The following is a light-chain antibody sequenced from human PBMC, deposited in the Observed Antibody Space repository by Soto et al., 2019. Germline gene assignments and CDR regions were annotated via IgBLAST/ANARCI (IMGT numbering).Light chain of an antibody. CDR2: GAS. CDR3: QQYNNWPQT. J-gene: IGKJ1*01. CDR1: QSVSSN. V-gene: IGKV3-15*01. Sequence: EIVMTQSPATLSVSPGERATLSCRASQSVSSNLAWYQQKPGQAPRLLIYGASTRANGIPARFSGSGSGTDFTLTISSLQSEDFAVYYCQQYNNWPQTFVQGTKVEIK.